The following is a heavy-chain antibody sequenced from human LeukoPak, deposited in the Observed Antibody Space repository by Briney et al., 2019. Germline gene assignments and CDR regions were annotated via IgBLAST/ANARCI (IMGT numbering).Heavy chain of an antibody. CDR1: GYTFTSYG. CDR2: ISAYNDNT. V-gene: IGHV1-18*01. CDR3: ARDHIAAAGNGGMDV. D-gene: IGHD6-13*01. Sequence: ASVKVSCTASGYTFTSYGISWVRQAPGQGLEWMGWISAYNDNTNYAQKLQGRVTMTTDTSTSTAYMELRSLRSDDTAVYYCARDHIAAAGNGGMDVWGQGTTVTVSS. J-gene: IGHJ6*02.